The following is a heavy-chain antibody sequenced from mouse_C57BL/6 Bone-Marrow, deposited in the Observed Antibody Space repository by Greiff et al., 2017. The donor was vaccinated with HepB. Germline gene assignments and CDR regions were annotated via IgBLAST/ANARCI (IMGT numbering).Heavy chain of an antibody. D-gene: IGHD2-4*01. CDR1: GFTFSDYG. CDR2: ISSGSSTI. J-gene: IGHJ3*01. Sequence: EVKLVESGGGLVKPGGSLKLSCAASGFTFSDYGMHWVRQAPEKGLEWVAYISSGSSTIYYADTVKGRFTISRDNAKNTLFLQMTSLRSEDTAMYYCASPIYYDYDGAWVAYWGQGTLVTVSA. CDR3: ASPIYYDYDGAWVAY. V-gene: IGHV5-17*01.